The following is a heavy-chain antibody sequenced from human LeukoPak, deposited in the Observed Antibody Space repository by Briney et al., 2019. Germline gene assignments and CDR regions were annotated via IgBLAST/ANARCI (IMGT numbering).Heavy chain of an antibody. D-gene: IGHD5-12*01. CDR1: GLTFSDFY. Sequence: GGSLRLSCAASGLTFSDFYMSWIRQAPGKGLKWVSYITSAGRAIYYADSVQGRFTISRDNARNSLYLQMNGLRAEDTAVYYCASDIVATSGDFWGQGTLVTVSS. CDR2: ITSAGRAI. CDR3: ASDIVATSGDF. V-gene: IGHV3-11*01. J-gene: IGHJ4*02.